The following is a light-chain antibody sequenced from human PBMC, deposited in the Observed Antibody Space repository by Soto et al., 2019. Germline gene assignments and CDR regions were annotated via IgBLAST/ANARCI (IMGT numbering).Light chain of an antibody. J-gene: IGKJ1*01. V-gene: IGKV3-15*01. CDR2: ATA. CDR1: RSVDTD. Sequence: DILVTHSPTTLSVSPGCSGNLSCRAGRSVDTDLALYEQKPGQAPRLLVFATAASATGGPDSFRGSRSGTDFTLTISSRQTQDAANYYCHQYYNRHTWTFGHGTKVDIK. CDR3: HQYYNRHTWT.